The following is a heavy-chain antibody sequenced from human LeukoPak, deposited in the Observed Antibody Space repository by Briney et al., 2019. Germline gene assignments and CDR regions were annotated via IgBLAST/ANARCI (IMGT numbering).Heavy chain of an antibody. D-gene: IGHD6-6*01. CDR2: SYYSGST. CDR3: ARQSISSRRAFDI. Sequence: SETLSLTCSVSGGSISNYYWSWIRQPPGKGLEYIGYSYYSGSTDYNPSLKRRVTISVDTSKNQFSLMLTSVTAADSAVYYCARQSISSRRAFDIWGQGTMVTVSS. V-gene: IGHV4-59*08. J-gene: IGHJ3*02. CDR1: GGSISNYY.